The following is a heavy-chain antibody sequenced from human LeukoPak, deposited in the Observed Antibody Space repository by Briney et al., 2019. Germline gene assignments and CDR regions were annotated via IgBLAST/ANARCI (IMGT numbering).Heavy chain of an antibody. Sequence: PGRSLRLSCAASGFTFDDYAMHWVRQAPGKGLEWVSGISWNSGSIGYADSVKGRFTISRDNAKNSLYLQMNSLRAEDTALYYCATADQSYYLYYYYYYMDVWGKGTTVTVSS. J-gene: IGHJ6*03. CDR3: ATADQSYYLYYYYYYMDV. CDR1: GFTFDDYA. D-gene: IGHD1-26*01. CDR2: ISWNSGSI. V-gene: IGHV3-9*01.